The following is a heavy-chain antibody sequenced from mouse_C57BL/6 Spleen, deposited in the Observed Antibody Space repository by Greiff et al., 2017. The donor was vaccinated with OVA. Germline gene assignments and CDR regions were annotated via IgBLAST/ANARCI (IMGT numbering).Heavy chain of an antibody. Sequence: EVMLVESEGGLVQPGSSMKLSCTASGFTFSDYYMAWVRQVPEKGLEWVANINYDGSSTYYLDSLKSRFIISRDNAKNILYLQMSSLKSEDTATYYCAREGLTEGFDYWGQGTTLTVSS. CDR2: INYDGSST. V-gene: IGHV5-16*01. J-gene: IGHJ2*01. CDR1: GFTFSDYY. CDR3: AREGLTEGFDY. D-gene: IGHD4-1*01.